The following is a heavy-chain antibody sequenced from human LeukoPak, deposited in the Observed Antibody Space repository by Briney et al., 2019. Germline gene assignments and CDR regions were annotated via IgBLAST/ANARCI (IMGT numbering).Heavy chain of an antibody. J-gene: IGHJ5*02. CDR3: ARGLLTTKMATMRSWFDP. D-gene: IGHD5-24*01. V-gene: IGHV4-38-2*02. Sequence: SETLSLTCTVSGYSISRDYYWGWIRQPPGKGLEWIGSIHHSGSTYYNPSLKSRVTISVDTSKNQFSLKLSSVTAADTAVYYCARGLLTTKMATMRSWFDPWGQGTLVTVSS. CDR1: GYSISRDYY. CDR2: IHHSGST.